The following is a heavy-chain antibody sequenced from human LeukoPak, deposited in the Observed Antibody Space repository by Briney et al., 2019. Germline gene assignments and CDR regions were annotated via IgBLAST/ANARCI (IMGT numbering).Heavy chain of an antibody. V-gene: IGHV1-69*04. D-gene: IGHD4-17*01. Sequence: SVKVSCKASGGTFSSYAISWVRQAPGQGLEWMGRIIPIFGIANYAQKFQGRVTITADKSTSTAYMELSSLRSEDKAVYYCAREAPHYGDLNWFDPWGQGTLVTVSS. J-gene: IGHJ5*02. CDR1: GGTFSSYA. CDR2: IIPIFGIA. CDR3: AREAPHYGDLNWFDP.